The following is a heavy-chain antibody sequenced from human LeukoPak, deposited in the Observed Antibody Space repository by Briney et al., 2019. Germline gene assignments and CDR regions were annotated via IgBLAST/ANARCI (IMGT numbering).Heavy chain of an antibody. V-gene: IGHV1-2*02. D-gene: IGHD1-1*01. CDR1: GYSFTAYY. Sequence: ASVRVSCKASGYSFTAYYMHWVRQAPGQGLEWMGWINPKSDGTKYAQNFQGRVTMTWDTSISTAYMEVSRLTSDDTAMFYCARDPPGTTAFDLWGQGTMVTVSS. J-gene: IGHJ3*01. CDR2: INPKSDGT. CDR3: ARDPPGTTAFDL.